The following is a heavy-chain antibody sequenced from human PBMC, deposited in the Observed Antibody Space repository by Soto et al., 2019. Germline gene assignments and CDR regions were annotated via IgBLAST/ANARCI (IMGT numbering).Heavy chain of an antibody. V-gene: IGHV2-5*02. CDR2: IYWDDDK. J-gene: IGHJ4*02. CDR1: GFSLSTRRVG. Sequence: QITLRESGPTLVKPTQTLTLTCTFSGFSLSTRRVGVGWIRQPPGKALEWLALIYWDDDKRYSPSLKSRLTITKDTSKNQVVLTMTNMDPVDTATYYCAHNYGDLHNKHWGQGTLVTVSS. D-gene: IGHD4-17*01. CDR3: AHNYGDLHNKH.